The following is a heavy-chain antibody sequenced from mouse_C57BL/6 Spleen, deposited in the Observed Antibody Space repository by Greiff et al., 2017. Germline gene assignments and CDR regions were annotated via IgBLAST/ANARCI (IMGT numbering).Heavy chain of an antibody. CDR3: AARWGFITTVVADYYAMDY. Sequence: QVQLQQPGAELVKPGASVKLSCKASGYTFTSYWMQWVKQRPGQGLEWIGEIDPSDSYTNYNQKFKGKATLTVDTSSSTAYMQLSSLTSEDSAVYYCAARWGFITTVVADYYAMDYWGQGTSVTVSS. V-gene: IGHV1-50*01. D-gene: IGHD1-1*01. CDR1: GYTFTSYW. J-gene: IGHJ4*01. CDR2: IDPSDSYT.